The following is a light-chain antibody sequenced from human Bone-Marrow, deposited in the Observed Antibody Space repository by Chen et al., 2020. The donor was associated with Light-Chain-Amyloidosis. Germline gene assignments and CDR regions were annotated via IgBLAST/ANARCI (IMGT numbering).Light chain of an antibody. V-gene: IGLV2-14*01. J-gene: IGLJ1*01. CDR2: EVS. CDR3: SSYTITNTLV. CDR1: RSDVGGDNH. Sequence: QSALTQPASVSASPGQSITISCTGTRSDVGGDNHVSWYQQHPDNAHKLMIYEVSNRPSWVPDRCSGSKSDNTASLTISGLQTEDEADYFCSSYTITNTLVFGSGTRVTVL.